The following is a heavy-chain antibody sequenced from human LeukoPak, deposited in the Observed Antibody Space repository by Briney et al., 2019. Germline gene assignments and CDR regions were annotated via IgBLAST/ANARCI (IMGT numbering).Heavy chain of an antibody. CDR3: ARGVVPAAIGGRNTAAFDI. V-gene: IGHV4-59*01. D-gene: IGHD2-2*01. CDR1: GGSISPYY. CDR2: IYYSGST. Sequence: SETLSLTCTVSGGSISPYYWGWIRQPPGKELEWIGYIYYSGSTNYNPSLKSRVTISLDTSKNQFSLKLNSVTAADTAVYYCARGVVPAAIGGRNTAAFDIWGQGTMVTVSS. J-gene: IGHJ3*02.